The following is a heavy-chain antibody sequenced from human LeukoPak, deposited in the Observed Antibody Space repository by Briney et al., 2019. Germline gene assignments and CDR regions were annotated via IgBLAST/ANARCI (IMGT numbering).Heavy chain of an antibody. V-gene: IGHV3-11*01. CDR2: ISSGGSTI. D-gene: IGHD6-6*01. Sequence: GGSLRLSCAASGFIFSDYYMSWIRQAPGKGLEWVSYISSGGSTIYYADSVKGRFTIPRDNAKNSLYLQMNSLKASDTAMYYCARLQQLVRGGVQRLWYFDLWGRGTLVTVSS. J-gene: IGHJ2*01. CDR1: GFIFSDYY. CDR3: ARLQQLVRGGVQRLWYFDL.